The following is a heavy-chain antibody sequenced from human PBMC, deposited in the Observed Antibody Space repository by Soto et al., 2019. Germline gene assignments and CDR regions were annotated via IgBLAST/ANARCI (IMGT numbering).Heavy chain of an antibody. D-gene: IGHD3-22*01. Sequence: SLRLSCAASGFTFSSYSMNWVRQAPGKGLEWVSSISSSSSYIYYADSVKGRFTISRDNAKNSLYLQMNSLRAEDTAVYYCARDPNYYDSSGPNWGQGTLVTVSS. CDR2: ISSSSSYI. CDR1: GFTFSSYS. V-gene: IGHV3-21*01. J-gene: IGHJ4*02. CDR3: ARDPNYYDSSGPN.